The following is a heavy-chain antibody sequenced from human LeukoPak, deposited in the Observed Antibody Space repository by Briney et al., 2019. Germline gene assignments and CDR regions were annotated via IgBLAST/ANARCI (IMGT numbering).Heavy chain of an antibody. J-gene: IGHJ4*02. D-gene: IGHD3-10*01. CDR2: SRNEGHSYST. CDR3: VALLRGIGY. V-gene: IGHV3-72*01. Sequence: PGGSLRLSCAVSGFTFSDHYMDWVRQAPGKGLEWIGRSRNEGHSYSTDFAASVRGRAALSRDHSRDSLYLQINSLRTDDTAVYYCVALLRGIGYWGQGTLATVPS. CDR1: GFTFSDHY.